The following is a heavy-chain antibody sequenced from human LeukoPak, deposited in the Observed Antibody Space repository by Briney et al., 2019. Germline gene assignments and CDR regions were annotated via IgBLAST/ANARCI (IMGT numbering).Heavy chain of an antibody. D-gene: IGHD3-22*01. J-gene: IGHJ4*01. CDR3: ARDLSDDSSGYSYYFDY. CDR1: GGSISSGSHY. V-gene: IGHV4-61*02. CDR2: IYSTGGT. Sequence: SETLSLTCTVSGGSISSGSHYWSWIRQPAGKGLEWIGRIYSTGGTTYNPSLKSRVTLSVDTSKNQFSLKLSSVTAADTAVYYCARDLSDDSSGYSYYFDYWGHGTLVTVSS.